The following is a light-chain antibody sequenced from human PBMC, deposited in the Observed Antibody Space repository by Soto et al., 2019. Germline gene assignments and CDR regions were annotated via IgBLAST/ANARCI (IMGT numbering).Light chain of an antibody. CDR1: SSDVGGYNY. CDR2: EVS. CDR3: CSYAGSYTLVI. Sequence: QSVLTQPPSASGSPGQSVTISCTGTSSDVGGYNYVSWYQQHPGKAPKLMIYEVSKRPSGVPDRFSGSKSGNTASLTVSGLQAEDEADYHCCSYAGSYTLVIFGGGTKVTVL. V-gene: IGLV2-8*01. J-gene: IGLJ2*01.